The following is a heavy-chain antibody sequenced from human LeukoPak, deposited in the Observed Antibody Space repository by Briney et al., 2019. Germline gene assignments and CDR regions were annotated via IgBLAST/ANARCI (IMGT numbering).Heavy chain of an antibody. J-gene: IGHJ3*02. V-gene: IGHV1-2*02. CDR1: GYTFTGYY. CDR3: ASSGRDGYNSYAFDI. CDR2: VNPNSGGT. D-gene: IGHD5-24*01. Sequence: ASVNVSFKASGYTFTGYYMHWVRQAPGQGLEWVGWVNPNSGGTNYAQKFQGRVTMTRDTSISTAYMELSRLKSDDTAVYYCASSGRDGYNSYAFDIWGQGTMVTVSS.